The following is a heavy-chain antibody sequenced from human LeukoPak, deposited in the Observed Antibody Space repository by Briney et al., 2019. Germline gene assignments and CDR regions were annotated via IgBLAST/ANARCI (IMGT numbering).Heavy chain of an antibody. CDR3: TRQYSGYEPTTDYFDY. CDR2: IRSKAYGGTT. D-gene: IGHD5-12*01. J-gene: IGHJ4*02. Sequence: PGGSLRLSCTASGFTFGDYAMSWFRQAPGKGLEWVGFIRSKAYGGTTEYAASVKGRFTISRYDSKSIAYLQMNSLKTEDTAVYYCTRQYSGYEPTTDYFDYWGQGTLVTVSS. V-gene: IGHV3-49*03. CDR1: GFTFGDYA.